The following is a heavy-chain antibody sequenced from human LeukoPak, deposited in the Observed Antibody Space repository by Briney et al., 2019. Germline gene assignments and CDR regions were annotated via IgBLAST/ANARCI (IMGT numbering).Heavy chain of an antibody. CDR1: GFTFSVYA. CDR3: AKPTGTGVAKWYFDS. V-gene: IGHV3-23*01. CDR2: IRVSGGGAT. J-gene: IGHJ4*02. D-gene: IGHD3-10*01. Sequence: PGGSLRISCAASGFTFSVYAMTWVRQAPGKGLEWVSTIRVSGGGATYYADSVQGRFTISRDNSKNTLYLQMSSLRVEDTAVYYCAKPTGTGVAKWYFDSWGQGTLVTVSS.